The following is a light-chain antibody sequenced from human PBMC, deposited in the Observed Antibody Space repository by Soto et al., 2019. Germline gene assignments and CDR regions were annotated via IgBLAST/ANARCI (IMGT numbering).Light chain of an antibody. J-gene: IGKJ4*01. CDR2: GAS. CDR3: QHYDTSPPLT. V-gene: IGKV3-20*01. CDR1: QSVRSNF. Sequence: EIVLTQSPGTLSLSPGDRATLSCRASQSVRSNFLAWYQQKPGQAPRLLLYGASSRAIGIPDRFSDSGSGTDFTLTISRLEAEDFAVYYCQHYDTSPPLTFGGGTKVEIK.